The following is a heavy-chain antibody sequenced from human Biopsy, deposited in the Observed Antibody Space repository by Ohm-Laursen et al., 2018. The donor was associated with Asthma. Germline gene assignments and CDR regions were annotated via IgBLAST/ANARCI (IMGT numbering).Heavy chain of an antibody. CDR2: MYHRGSP. CDR1: GGSITSSSYY. CDR3: VRHQYSSSWSTFDY. D-gene: IGHD3-22*01. V-gene: IGHV4-39*01. J-gene: IGHJ4*02. Sequence: GTLSLTCTVSGGSITSSSYYWGWIRQPPGKGMEWIGSMYHRGSPYYHPSLKSRATISVDTSKNQLSLKMSSVTAADTAVYFCVRHQYSSSWSTFDYWGQGALVTVSS.